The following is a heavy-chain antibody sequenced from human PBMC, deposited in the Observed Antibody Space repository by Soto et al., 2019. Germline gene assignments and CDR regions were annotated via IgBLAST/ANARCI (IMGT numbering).Heavy chain of an antibody. D-gene: IGHD3-3*01. CDR3: ARDNVWSGYYSLFDY. CDR2: IYSSGST. CDR1: AVESNSNF. V-gene: IGHV4-4*07. J-gene: IGHJ4*02. Sequence: RSLKRGTAAVESNSNFESRVNKPGGKRLEWIGRIYSSGSTIYNPSLKSRVTMSVDTSKNQFSLKLRSVTAADTAVEYGARDNVWSGYYSLFDYRGPGTLV.